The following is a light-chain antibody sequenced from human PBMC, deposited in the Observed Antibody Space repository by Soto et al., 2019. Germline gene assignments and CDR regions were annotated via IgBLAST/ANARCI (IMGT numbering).Light chain of an antibody. CDR3: QQSYSTPRT. Sequence: DLQMTQSPSSLSASVGDRVTITCRASQTISTYLNWYQQKPGKAPKLLIYAASTLQSGVPSRFSGSGSGTDFTLTISCVQPEDFVTYYCQQSYSTPRTFGQGTKVEIK. V-gene: IGKV1-39*01. CDR2: AAS. CDR1: QTISTY. J-gene: IGKJ1*01.